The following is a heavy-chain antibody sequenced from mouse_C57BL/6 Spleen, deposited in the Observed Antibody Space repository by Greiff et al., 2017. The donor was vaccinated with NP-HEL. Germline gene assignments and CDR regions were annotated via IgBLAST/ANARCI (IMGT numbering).Heavy chain of an antibody. Sequence: EVQGVESGGGLVKPGGSLKLSCAASGFTFSDYGMHWVRQAPEKGLEWVAYISSGSSTLYYADTVKGRFTISRDNAKNTLFLQMTSLRAEDTAMYYCARDYEGYFDYWGQGTTLTVSS. CDR3: ARDYEGYFDY. D-gene: IGHD1-1*01. J-gene: IGHJ2*01. CDR2: ISSGSSTL. CDR1: GFTFSDYG. V-gene: IGHV5-17*01.